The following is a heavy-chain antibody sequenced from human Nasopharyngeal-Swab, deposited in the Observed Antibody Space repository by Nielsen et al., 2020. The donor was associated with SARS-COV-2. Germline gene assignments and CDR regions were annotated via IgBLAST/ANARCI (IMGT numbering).Heavy chain of an antibody. V-gene: IGHV1-18*04. Sequence: VKVSCKASGYTFTSHGITWVRQAPGQGLEWMGWISAYTGNTNYAQKLQGRVTMTTDTSTSTAYMELRSLKSDDTAVYSCARLGPAVAGSFDYWGQGTLVTVSS. CDR3: ARLGPAVAGSFDY. J-gene: IGHJ4*02. D-gene: IGHD6-19*01. CDR1: GYTFTSHG. CDR2: ISAYTGNT.